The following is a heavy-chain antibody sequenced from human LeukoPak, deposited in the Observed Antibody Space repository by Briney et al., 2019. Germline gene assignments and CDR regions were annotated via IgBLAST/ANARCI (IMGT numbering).Heavy chain of an antibody. V-gene: IGHV3-53*01. D-gene: IGHD3-3*01. Sequence: PGGSLRLSCAASGFTVSSNYMSWVRQAPGKGLEWVSVIYSGGSTYYADSVKGRFTISRDNSKNTLYFQMNSLRAEDTAVYYCARESSRFGVVTYRDLDYWGQGTLVTVSS. CDR1: GFTVSSNY. CDR3: ARESSRFGVVTYRDLDY. J-gene: IGHJ4*02. CDR2: IYSGGST.